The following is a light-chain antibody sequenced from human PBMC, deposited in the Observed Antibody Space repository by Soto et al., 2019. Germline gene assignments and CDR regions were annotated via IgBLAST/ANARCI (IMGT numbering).Light chain of an antibody. CDR2: DAS. J-gene: IGKJ2*01. CDR1: PSVSRSF. CDR3: QQYNNWPYT. V-gene: IGKV3D-20*02. Sequence: EIVLTQSPGILSLSPGERATLSCRASPSVSRSFLAWYQQRPGQAPRLLIYDASRRATGIPDRFSGSGSGTDFTLTITRLEPEDFAVYYCQQYNNWPYTFGQGTKLEIK.